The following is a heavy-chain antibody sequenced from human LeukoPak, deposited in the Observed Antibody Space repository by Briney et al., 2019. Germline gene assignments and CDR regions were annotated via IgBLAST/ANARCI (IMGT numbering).Heavy chain of an antibody. D-gene: IGHD4-11*01. CDR3: ARDKGPYSNHLDY. CDR2: ISSSSSYI. CDR1: GFTFSSYS. J-gene: IGHJ4*02. V-gene: IGHV3-21*01. Sequence: GGSLRLSCAASGFTFSSYSMDWVRQAPGKGLEWVSSISSSSSYIYYADSVKGRFTISRDNAKNSLYLQMNSLRAEDTAVYYCARDKGPYSNHLDYWGQGTLVTVSS.